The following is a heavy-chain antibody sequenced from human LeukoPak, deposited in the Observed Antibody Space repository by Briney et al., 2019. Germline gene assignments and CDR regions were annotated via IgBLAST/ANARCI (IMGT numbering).Heavy chain of an antibody. CDR2: ISSSSSYI. J-gene: IGHJ6*02. Sequence: GGSLRLSCAASGFTFSSYSMNWVRQAPGKGLEWVSSISSSSSYIYYADSVKGRFTISRDNAKNSLYLQMNSLRAEDTAVYYCAREGYCSSTSCLYYYYGMDVWGQGTTVTVSS. CDR1: GFTFSSYS. D-gene: IGHD2-2*01. CDR3: AREGYCSSTSCLYYYYGMDV. V-gene: IGHV3-21*01.